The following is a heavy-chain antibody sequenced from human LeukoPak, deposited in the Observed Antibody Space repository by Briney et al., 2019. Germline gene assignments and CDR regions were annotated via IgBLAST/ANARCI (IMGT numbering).Heavy chain of an antibody. V-gene: IGHV4-34*01. J-gene: IGHJ4*02. D-gene: IGHD4-17*01. Sequence: SETLSLTCAVYGGSFSSYYWTWIRQPPGKGLEWIGEINHSGSTNYNPSLKSRVTISVDTSKNQFSLNLSSVTAADTAVYYCARVTYGDSYWGQGTLVTVSS. CDR1: GGSFSSYY. CDR3: ARVTYGDSY. CDR2: INHSGST.